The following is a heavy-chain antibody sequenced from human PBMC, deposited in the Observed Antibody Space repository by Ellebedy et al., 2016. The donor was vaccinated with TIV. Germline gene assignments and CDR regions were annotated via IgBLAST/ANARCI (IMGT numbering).Heavy chain of an antibody. CDR3: ARDVGDY. Sequence: GESLKISCAASGFTFRNYTMNWVRQAPGKGLEWVSYISRSSSTIHYTDSVKGRFTISRDNAKNSLYLQMNSLRDEDTAVYFCARDVGDYWGQGTLVTVSS. CDR1: GFTFRNYT. CDR2: ISRSSSTI. J-gene: IGHJ4*02. V-gene: IGHV3-48*02.